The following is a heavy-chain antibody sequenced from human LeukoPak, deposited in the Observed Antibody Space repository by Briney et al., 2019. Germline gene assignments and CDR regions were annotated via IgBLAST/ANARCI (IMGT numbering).Heavy chain of an antibody. Sequence: SVTVSCKASGGTFSSYTISWVRQAPGQGLEWMGGIIPLFGTPDYAQKFQDRLTITADKSTSTAYMELSSLRSEDTAVYYCASATLRCSGGSCYEMDVWGKGTTVTVSS. J-gene: IGHJ6*04. CDR2: IIPLFGTP. V-gene: IGHV1-69*06. CDR3: ASATLRCSGGSCYEMDV. CDR1: GGTFSSYT. D-gene: IGHD2-15*01.